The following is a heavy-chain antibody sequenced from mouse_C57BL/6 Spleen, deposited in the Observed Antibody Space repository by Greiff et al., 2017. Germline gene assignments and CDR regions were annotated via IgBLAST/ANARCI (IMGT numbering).Heavy chain of an antibody. Sequence: QVQLQQPGAELVRPGTSVKLSCKASGYTFTSYWMHWVKQRPGQGLEWIGVIDPSDSYTNYNQKFKGKATLTVDTSSSTAYMQLSSLTSEDSAVYYCARGAGSFAMDYWGQGTSVTVSS. V-gene: IGHV1-59*01. J-gene: IGHJ4*01. CDR2: IDPSDSYT. D-gene: IGHD3-1*01. CDR3: ARGAGSFAMDY. CDR1: GYTFTSYW.